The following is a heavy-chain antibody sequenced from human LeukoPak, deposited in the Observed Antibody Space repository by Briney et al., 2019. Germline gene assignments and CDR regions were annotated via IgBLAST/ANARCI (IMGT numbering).Heavy chain of an antibody. CDR3: ARGGAVVVTAPDY. CDR2: IYYSGST. V-gene: IGHV4-31*03. Sequence: SQTLSLTCTVSGDSITSDHYWSWIRQHPGKGLEWIGYIYYSGSTYYNPSLKSRVTISVDTSKNQFSLKLSSVTAADTAVYYCARGGAVVVTAPDYWGQGTLVTVSS. J-gene: IGHJ4*02. D-gene: IGHD2-21*02. CDR1: GDSITSDHY.